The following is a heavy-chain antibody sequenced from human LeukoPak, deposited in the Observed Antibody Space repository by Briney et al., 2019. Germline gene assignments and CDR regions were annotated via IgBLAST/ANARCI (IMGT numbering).Heavy chain of an antibody. D-gene: IGHD1-1*01. CDR3: TTDPTGATGTKPGSYCYYYYMDV. Sequence: GGSLRLSCAASGFTFSNAWMSWVRQAPGKGLEWVGRIKSKTDGGTTDYAAPVKGRFTISRDDSKNTLYLQMNSLKTEDTAVYYCTTDPTGATGTKPGSYCYYYYMDVWGKGTTVTVSS. CDR2: IKSKTDGGTT. CDR1: GFTFSNAW. V-gene: IGHV3-15*01. J-gene: IGHJ6*03.